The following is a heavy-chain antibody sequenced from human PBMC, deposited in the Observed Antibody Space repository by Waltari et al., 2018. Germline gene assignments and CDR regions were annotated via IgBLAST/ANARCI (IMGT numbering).Heavy chain of an antibody. V-gene: IGHV4-4*08. CDR2: IYTTGST. CDR1: GDSMRSYY. J-gene: IGHJ4*02. D-gene: IGHD5-18*01. CDR3: ARRELDSYGGYYFDY. Sequence: QVQLQESGPGLLKPSETLSLTCSVSGDSMRSYYWSWIRQSPEKGLEWIGYIYTTGSTNYNPSLESRVSIPLDTSKNQFSLNLYSVIAADTAVYYCARRELDSYGGYYFDYWGQGVLVTVSS.